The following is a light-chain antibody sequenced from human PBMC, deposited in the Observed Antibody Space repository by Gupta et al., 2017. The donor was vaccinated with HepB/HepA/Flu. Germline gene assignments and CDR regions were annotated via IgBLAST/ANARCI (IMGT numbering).Light chain of an antibody. CDR3: LLYYGGAVI. J-gene: IGLJ2*01. CDR2: NTN. V-gene: IGLV7-43*01. CDR1: AGAVTSGYY. Sequence: QTVVTQEPSLTVSPGGTVTLTCSSSAGAVTSGYYANWFQQEPGQAPRALIHNTNKKHPWTPARFSGSLLGGKAALTLSGVQPEDEADYYCLLYYGGAVIFGGGTKLTVL.